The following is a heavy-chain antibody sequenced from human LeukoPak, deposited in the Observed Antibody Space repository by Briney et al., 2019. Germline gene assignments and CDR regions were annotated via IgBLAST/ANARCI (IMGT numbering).Heavy chain of an antibody. CDR1: GFTFSTNW. CDR3: AGGATYAYYFDY. Sequence: GSLRLSCAASGFTFSTNWMHWVRQAPGKGLVWVSRINGDGSRTNYADSVEGRFTISRDNAKNTVYLQMNSLRAEDTAVYYCAGGATYAYYFDYWGQGILVTVSS. CDR2: INGDGSRT. V-gene: IGHV3-74*01. J-gene: IGHJ4*02. D-gene: IGHD4-17*01.